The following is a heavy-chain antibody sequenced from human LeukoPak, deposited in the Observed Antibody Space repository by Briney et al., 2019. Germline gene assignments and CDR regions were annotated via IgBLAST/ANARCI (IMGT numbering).Heavy chain of an antibody. CDR2: IYHSGTT. CDR1: GYSISSGYY. J-gene: IGHJ6*03. D-gene: IGHD2-15*01. V-gene: IGHV4-38-2*02. Sequence: PSETLSLTCTVSGYSISSGYYWGWIRQSPGRGLEWMGSIYHSGTTYYNPSLKSRVTISLDTSKNQFSLKLSSVTAADTAVYYCARGRRIVVVLGATRTHRDYYMDVWGKGTTVTVSS. CDR3: ARGRRIVVVLGATRTHRDYYMDV.